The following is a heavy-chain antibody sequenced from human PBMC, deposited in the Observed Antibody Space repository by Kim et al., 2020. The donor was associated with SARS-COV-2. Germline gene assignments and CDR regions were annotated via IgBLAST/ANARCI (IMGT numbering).Heavy chain of an antibody. CDR3: ARDRDMVRGVIKKEDDAFDI. Sequence: ASVKVSCKASGYTFTSYGISWVRQAPGQGLEWMGWISAYNGNTNYAQKLQGRVTMTTDTSTSTAYMELRSLRSDDTAVYYCARDRDMVRGVIKKEDDAFDIWGQGTMVTVSS. J-gene: IGHJ3*02. CDR2: ISAYNGNT. CDR1: GYTFTSYG. V-gene: IGHV1-18*04. D-gene: IGHD3-10*01.